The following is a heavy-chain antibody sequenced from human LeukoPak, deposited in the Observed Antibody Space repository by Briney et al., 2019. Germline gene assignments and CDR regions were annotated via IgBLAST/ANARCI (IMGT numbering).Heavy chain of an antibody. J-gene: IGHJ6*03. D-gene: IGHD3-10*01. V-gene: IGHV3-33*06. CDR2: ICYDGSNK. CDR3: AKDLLHGASKSMVRGVIIEAYMDV. CDR1: GFTFSSYG. Sequence: GRSLRLSCAASGFTFSSYGMHWGRQAPGKGLEWGAVICYDGSNKYYADSVKGRFTISRDNSKNTRYLPMNSLRAEDTDVYYCAKDLLHGASKSMVRGVIIEAYMDVWGKGTTVTVSS.